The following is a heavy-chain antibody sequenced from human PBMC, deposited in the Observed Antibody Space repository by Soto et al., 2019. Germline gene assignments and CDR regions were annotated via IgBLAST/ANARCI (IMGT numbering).Heavy chain of an antibody. CDR3: ARDRYCGGDCYYDAFDI. CDR1: GGSISSYY. CDR2: IYTSGST. Sequence: SETLSLTCTVSGGSISSYYWSWIRQPAGKGLEWIGRIYTSGSTNYNPSLKSRVTMSVDTSKNQFSLKLSSVTAADTAVYYCARDRYCGGDCYYDAFDIWGQGTMVTVSS. D-gene: IGHD2-21*02. V-gene: IGHV4-4*07. J-gene: IGHJ3*02.